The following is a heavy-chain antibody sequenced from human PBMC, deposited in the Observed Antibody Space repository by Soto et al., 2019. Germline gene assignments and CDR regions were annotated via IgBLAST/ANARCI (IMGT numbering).Heavy chain of an antibody. D-gene: IGHD6-25*01. CDR1: GGSISSYY. Sequence: SETLSLTCTVYGGSISSYYWSWIRQPPGKGLEWIGYIYYSGSTNYNPSLKSRVTISVDTSKNQFSLKLSSVTAADTAVYYCARRQRYYGMDVWGQGTTVTVSS. V-gene: IGHV4-59*01. CDR3: ARRQRYYGMDV. J-gene: IGHJ6*02. CDR2: IYYSGST.